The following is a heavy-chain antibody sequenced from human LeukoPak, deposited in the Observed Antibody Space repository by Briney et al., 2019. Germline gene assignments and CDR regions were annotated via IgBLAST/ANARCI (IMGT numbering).Heavy chain of an antibody. CDR1: GFTFSDYY. J-gene: IGHJ4*02. V-gene: IGHV3-11*04. CDR2: ISGSGSTI. CDR3: AREWDSSSWYDY. Sequence: GGSLRLSCTVSGFTFSDYYMSWIRQAPGKGLEWVSYISGSGSTIYYADSVKGRFTISRDNAKNSLYLLMNSLRAEDTAVYYCAREWDSSSWYDYWGQGTLVTVSS. D-gene: IGHD6-13*01.